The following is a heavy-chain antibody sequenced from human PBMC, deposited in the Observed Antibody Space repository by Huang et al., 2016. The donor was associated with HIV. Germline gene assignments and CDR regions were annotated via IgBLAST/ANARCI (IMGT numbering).Heavy chain of an antibody. Sequence: QVHLVESGGGVVQPGRSLRLSCAASGFTFSGYGMHWVRQAPGKGLEWVSVITFDGKNKYYADPVRGRFTVSRDNSQNTVSLQMNTLRAEDTAVYYCAKDNDLYYFDYWGQGTLVTVSS. CDR2: ITFDGKNK. D-gene: IGHD1-1*01. CDR3: AKDNDLYYFDY. J-gene: IGHJ4*02. CDR1: GFTFSGYG. V-gene: IGHV3-30*18.